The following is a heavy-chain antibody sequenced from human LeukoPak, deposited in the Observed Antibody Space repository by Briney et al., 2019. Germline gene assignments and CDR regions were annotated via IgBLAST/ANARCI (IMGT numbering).Heavy chain of an antibody. D-gene: IGHD3-22*01. CDR2: ISGSGGNT. J-gene: IGHJ4*02. Sequence: PGVSLKLSCTASGFSFSSYFMAWVRPVPGLGLEWVSAISGSGGNTYYADSVEGRFTVSRDNSKNTVYLQMNSLRADDTALYYCAKGWDSSGVAYWGQGTLVTVSS. CDR1: GFSFSSYF. CDR3: AKGWDSSGVAY. V-gene: IGHV3-23*01.